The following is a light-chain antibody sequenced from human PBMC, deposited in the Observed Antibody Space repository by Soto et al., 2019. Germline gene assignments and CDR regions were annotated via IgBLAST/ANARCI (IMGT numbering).Light chain of an antibody. CDR2: SAS. CDR1: QSVRGNY. CDR3: QQFGNSPYP. V-gene: IGKV3-20*01. J-gene: IGKJ2*01. Sequence: ELVLTQSPGTLSLSPGEGATLSCRASQSVRGNYLAWYQQKPGQAPRLLIYSASNRAAGIPDRFSGSGSGTDFTLTISRLEPEDFAVYYCQQFGNSPYPFGQGTKLEI.